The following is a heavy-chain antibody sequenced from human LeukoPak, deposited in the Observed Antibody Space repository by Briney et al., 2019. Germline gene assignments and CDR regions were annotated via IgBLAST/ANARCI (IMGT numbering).Heavy chain of an antibody. CDR1: GFTFGSYG. V-gene: IGHV3-30*02. Sequence: GGSLRLSCAASGFTFGSYGMHWVRQAPGKGLDWVAFVRYDGNNPYYSASVKGRFTISRDNSKNTLYLQMNSLRAEDTAVYYCAKDNAYSSGWLYYFDYWGQGTLVTVSS. CDR2: VRYDGNNP. CDR3: AKDNAYSSGWLYYFDY. J-gene: IGHJ4*02. D-gene: IGHD6-19*01.